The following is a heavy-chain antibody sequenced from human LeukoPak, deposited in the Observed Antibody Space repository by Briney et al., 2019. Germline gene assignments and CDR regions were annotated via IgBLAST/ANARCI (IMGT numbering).Heavy chain of an antibody. CDR2: IYHSGST. CDR1: GVSISSGGYY. D-gene: IGHD5-12*01. J-gene: IGHJ4*02. CDR3: ARHVDIVATIDY. V-gene: IGHV4-30-2*01. Sequence: SQTLSLTCTVSGVSISSGGYYWSWIRQPPGKGLEWIGYIYHSGSTYYNPSLKSRVTISVDRSKNQFSLKLSSVTAADTAVYYCARHVDIVATIDYWGQGTLVTVSS.